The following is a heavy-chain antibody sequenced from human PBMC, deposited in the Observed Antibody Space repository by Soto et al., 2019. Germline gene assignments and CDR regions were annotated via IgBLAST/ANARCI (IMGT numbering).Heavy chain of an antibody. CDR2: VSYDGNTE. CDR1: GFSFSNYG. V-gene: IGHV3-33*01. J-gene: IGHJ4*02. CDR3: ATIREYSYGFFDY. Sequence: QVQLVESGGGVVQPGRSLRLSCAASGFSFSNYGMHWVRQAPAKGLEWVAAVSYDGNTEDYADSVKGRFTVSRDNSKDTLFLQMNTLRAEDTAVYYCATIREYSYGFFDYWGQGTLVTVSS. D-gene: IGHD5-18*01.